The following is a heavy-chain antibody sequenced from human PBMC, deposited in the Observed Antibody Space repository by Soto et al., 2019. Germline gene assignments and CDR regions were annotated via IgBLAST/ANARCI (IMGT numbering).Heavy chain of an antibody. CDR1: GFTFRSYS. CDR2: ISSSSSYI. Sequence: EVQLVESGGGLVKPEGSLRLSCTASGFTFRSYSMNWVRQAPGKGLEWVSSISSSSSYIYYADSVKGRFTISRDNAKNSLYLQMNSLRAEDTAVYYCARELTYSDYWGQGTLVTVSS. V-gene: IGHV3-21*01. D-gene: IGHD3-9*01. CDR3: ARELTYSDY. J-gene: IGHJ4*02.